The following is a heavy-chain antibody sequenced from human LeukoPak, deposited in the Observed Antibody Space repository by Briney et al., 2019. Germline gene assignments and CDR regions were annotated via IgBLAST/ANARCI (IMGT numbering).Heavy chain of an antibody. J-gene: IGHJ4*02. CDR3: ARDGGHSADY. CDR2: IKGDGSDK. D-gene: IGHD1-26*01. CDR1: GFTFSSYW. V-gene: IGHV3-7*01. Sequence: GGSLRLSCAASGFTFSSYWMFWVRQAPGKGLEWVATIKGDGSDKYYVGSVKGRFTISRDNAKNSLFLQMNSLRAEDTAVYYCARDGGHSADYWGQGTQVTVSS.